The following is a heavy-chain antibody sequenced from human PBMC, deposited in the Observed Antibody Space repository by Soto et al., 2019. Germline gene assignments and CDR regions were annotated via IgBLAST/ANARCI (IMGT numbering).Heavy chain of an antibody. V-gene: IGHV4-4*07. J-gene: IGHJ4*02. CDR3: ARSSGWSIEYYFDY. Sequence: PSETLSLTCTVSGGSISSYYWSWIRQPAGKGLEWIGRIYTSGSTNYNPSLKSRVTMSVDTSKNQFSLKLSSVTAADTAVCYCARSSGWSIEYYFDYWGQGTLVTVSS. CDR1: GGSISSYY. CDR2: IYTSGST. D-gene: IGHD6-19*01.